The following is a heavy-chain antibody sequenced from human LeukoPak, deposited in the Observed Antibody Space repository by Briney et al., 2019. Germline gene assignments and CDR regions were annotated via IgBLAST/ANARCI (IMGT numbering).Heavy chain of an antibody. J-gene: IGHJ4*02. V-gene: IGHV4-59*02. Sequence: SETLSLTCAVSGGSVSGYYWTWLRQPPGKGLEWIGDIYYSGSTNYNPSLESRVTISIDTSKNRFYLKLNSVTAADTAVYLCVRANYFDYWGQGTLVTVSS. CDR3: VRANYFDY. CDR1: GGSVSGYY. CDR2: IYYSGST.